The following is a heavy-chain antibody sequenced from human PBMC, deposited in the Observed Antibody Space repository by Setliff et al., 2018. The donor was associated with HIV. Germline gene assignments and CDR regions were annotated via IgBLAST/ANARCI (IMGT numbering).Heavy chain of an antibody. CDR2: ILYGGST. V-gene: IGHV4-39*01. CDR1: GDSISRGSYY. CDR3: ARPQGGLGGGAWFDL. D-gene: IGHD3-10*01. J-gene: IGHJ5*02. Sequence: SETLSLTCTVSGDSISRGSYYWGWIRQPPGKGLEWIGNILYGGSTYYNLSLKSRITMSVDTSKNRFSLELSSVTATDTAVYYCARPQGGLGGGAWFDLWGQGILVTVSS.